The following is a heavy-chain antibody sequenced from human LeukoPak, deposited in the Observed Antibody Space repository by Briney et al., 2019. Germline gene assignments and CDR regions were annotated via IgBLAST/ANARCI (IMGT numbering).Heavy chain of an antibody. J-gene: IGHJ4*02. CDR3: ARVRKRIGYFDY. CDR1: GGSFSGYY. V-gene: IGHV4-34*01. D-gene: IGHD2/OR15-2a*01. Sequence: SETLSLTCAVYGGSFSGYYRSWIRQPPGKGLEWIGEINHSGSTNYNPSLKSRVTISVDTSKNQFSLKLSSVTAADTAVYYCARVRKRIGYFDYWGQGTLVTVSS. CDR2: INHSGST.